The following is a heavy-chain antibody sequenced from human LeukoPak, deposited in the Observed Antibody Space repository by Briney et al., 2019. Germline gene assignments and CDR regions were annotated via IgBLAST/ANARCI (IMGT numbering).Heavy chain of an antibody. V-gene: IGHV4-61*02. CDR2: IYTSGST. Sequence: SQTLSLTCTVSGGSISSGSYYWSWIRQPAGKGLEWIGRIYTSGSTNYNPSLKSRVTISVDTSKNQFSLKLSSVTAADTAVYYCARSRYGVPDYWGQGTLVTVSS. J-gene: IGHJ4*02. CDR1: GGSISSGSYY. D-gene: IGHD4-17*01. CDR3: ARSRYGVPDY.